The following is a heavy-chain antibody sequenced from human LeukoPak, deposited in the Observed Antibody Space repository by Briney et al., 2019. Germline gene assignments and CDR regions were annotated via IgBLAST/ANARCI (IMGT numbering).Heavy chain of an antibody. D-gene: IGHD3-22*01. V-gene: IGHV3-7*01. CDR3: ARESITMIVVVDAFDI. Sequence: GGSLRLSCAASGFTFSSYWMNWARQAPGKGLEWVANIKQDGSEKYYVDSVRGRFTISRDNAKNSLFLQMNSLRAEDTAVYYCARESITMIVVVDAFDIWGQGTMVTVSS. CDR1: GFTFSSYW. CDR2: IKQDGSEK. J-gene: IGHJ3*02.